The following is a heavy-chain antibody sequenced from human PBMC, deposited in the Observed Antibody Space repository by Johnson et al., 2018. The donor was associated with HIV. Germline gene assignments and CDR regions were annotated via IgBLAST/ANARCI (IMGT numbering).Heavy chain of an antibody. CDR3: ARVSVRVVVMQAFDI. V-gene: IGHV3-30-3*01. CDR2: ISYDGSNK. Sequence: QVQLVESGGGVVQPGRSLRLSCAASGFTFSSYAMHWVRQAPGKGLEWVAVISYDGSNKYYADSVKGRFTISRDNSKNTLYLQMNSLRAEDTAVYYCARVSVRVVVMQAFDIWGQGTMVTVSS. J-gene: IGHJ3*02. CDR1: GFTFSSYA. D-gene: IGHD3-22*01.